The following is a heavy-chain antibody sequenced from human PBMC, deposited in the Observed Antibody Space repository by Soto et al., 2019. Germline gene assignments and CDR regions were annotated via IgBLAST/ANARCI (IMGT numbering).Heavy chain of an antibody. J-gene: IGHJ4*02. CDR3: AHRPGSSWYYTFDY. CDR1: GFSLSTSGVG. V-gene: IGHV2-5*02. D-gene: IGHD6-13*01. CDR2: IYWDDDK. Sequence: QITLKESGPTLVKPTQTLTLTCTFSGFSLSTSGVGVGWIRQPPGKALEWLALIYWDDDKRYSPSLKSRLTTXKXTXXNQVVLTMTNMDPVDTATYYCAHRPGSSWYYTFDYWGQGTLVTVSS.